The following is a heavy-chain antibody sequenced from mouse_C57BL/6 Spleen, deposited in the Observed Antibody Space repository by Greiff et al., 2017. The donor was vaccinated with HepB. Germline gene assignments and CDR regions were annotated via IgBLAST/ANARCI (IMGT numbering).Heavy chain of an antibody. CDR1: GYTFTSYW. D-gene: IGHD1-1*01. CDR3: ARAQIDYYGSSYVDY. CDR2: IDPSDSYT. Sequence: QVQLQQPGAELVRPGTSVKLSCKASGYTFTSYWMHWVKQRPGQGLEWIGVIDPSDSYTNYNQKFKGKATLTVDTSSSTAYMQLSSLTSEDSAVYYGARAQIDYYGSSYVDYWGQGTTLTVSS. J-gene: IGHJ2*01. V-gene: IGHV1-59*01.